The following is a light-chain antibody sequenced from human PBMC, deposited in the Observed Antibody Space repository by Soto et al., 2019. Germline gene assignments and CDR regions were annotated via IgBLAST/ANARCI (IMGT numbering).Light chain of an antibody. Sequence: QSALTQPPSASGSAGQSVTISCTGTSSDIGGYNYVSWYQQYPGKAPKLMIYEVSKRPSGVPDRFSGSKSDNTASLTVSGLQAEDEAYYYCSSYAGSNNFVVFGGGTKLTV. CDR1: SSDIGGYNY. CDR2: EVS. CDR3: SSYAGSNNFVV. V-gene: IGLV2-8*01. J-gene: IGLJ2*01.